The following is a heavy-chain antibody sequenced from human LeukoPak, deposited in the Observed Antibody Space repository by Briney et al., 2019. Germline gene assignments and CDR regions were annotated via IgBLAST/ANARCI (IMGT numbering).Heavy chain of an antibody. J-gene: IGHJ3*02. D-gene: IGHD5-24*01. CDR2: IIPIFGTA. V-gene: IGHV1-69*06. CDR1: GYTFTSYG. CDR3: ARDPVEMATIFGAFDI. Sequence: ASVKVSCKASGYTFTSYGISWVRQAPGQGLEWMGGIIPIFGTANYAQRFQGRVTITADKSTSTAYMELSSLRSEDTAVYYCARDPVEMATIFGAFDIWGQGTMVTVSS.